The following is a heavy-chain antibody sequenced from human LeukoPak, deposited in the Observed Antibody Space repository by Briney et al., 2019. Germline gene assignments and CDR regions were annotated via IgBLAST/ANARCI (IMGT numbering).Heavy chain of an antibody. CDR3: AKLQSDGLRTYYGMDV. CDR2: ISGSGGNT. D-gene: IGHD4-17*01. CDR1: GFTFSNYA. J-gene: IGHJ6*02. V-gene: IGHV3-23*01. Sequence: GGSLRLSCAASGFTFSNYAMSWVRQAPGKGLEWVSAISGSGGNTYYADSVKGRFTISRDNSKNTLYLQMNSLRAEDTAVYYCAKLQSDGLRTYYGMDVWGQGTTVTVSS.